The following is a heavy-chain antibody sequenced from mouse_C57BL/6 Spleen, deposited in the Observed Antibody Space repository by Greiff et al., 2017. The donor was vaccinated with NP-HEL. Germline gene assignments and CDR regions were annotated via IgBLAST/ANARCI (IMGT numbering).Heavy chain of an antibody. Sequence: EVKVVESGGDLVKPGGSLKLSCAASGFTFSSYGMSWVRQTPDKRLEWVATISSGGSYTYYPDSVKGRFTISRDNAKNTLYLQMSSLKSEDTAMYYCARQLDVWGTGTTVTVSS. V-gene: IGHV5-6*01. CDR3: ARQLDV. CDR2: ISSGGSYT. J-gene: IGHJ1*03. CDR1: GFTFSSYG.